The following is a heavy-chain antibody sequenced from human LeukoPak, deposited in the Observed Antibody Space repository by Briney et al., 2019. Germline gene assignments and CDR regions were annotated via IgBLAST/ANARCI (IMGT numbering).Heavy chain of an antibody. CDR3: VRGGSSYYFDH. V-gene: IGHV5-51*01. D-gene: IGHD3-16*01. Sequence: GESLKISCKGSGYKFTIYWIGWVRQMPGKGLEWMGIIYPGDSDTRYSPSFQGQVTMSVDKSISTAYLQWSSLKASDTAMYYCVRGGSSYYFDHWGQGTLVTVSS. CDR2: IYPGDSDT. CDR1: GYKFTIYW. J-gene: IGHJ4*02.